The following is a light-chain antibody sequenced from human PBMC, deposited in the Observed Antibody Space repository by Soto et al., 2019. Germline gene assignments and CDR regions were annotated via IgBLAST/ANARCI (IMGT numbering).Light chain of an antibody. J-gene: IGLJ2*01. V-gene: IGLV2-23*01. CDR1: NNDVGAFNL. CDR3: CSYAGRSTWDVV. CDR2: EGF. Sequence: QSALTQPASVSGSPGQSITISCTGTNNDVGAFNLVSWYQQHPVKAPKLLIFEGFKRPSGVSNRFSGSKSGSTASLTISGLQAEDEADYYCCSYAGRSTWDVVFGGGTKVTVL.